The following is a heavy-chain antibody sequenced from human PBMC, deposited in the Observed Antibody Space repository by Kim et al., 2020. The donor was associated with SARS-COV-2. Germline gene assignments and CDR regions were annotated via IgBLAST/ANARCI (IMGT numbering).Heavy chain of an antibody. CDR2: INHSGST. J-gene: IGHJ4*02. Sequence: SETLSLTCAVYGGSFSGYYWSWIRQPPGKGLEWIGEINHSGSTNYNPSLKSRVTISVDTSKNQFSLKLSSVTAADTAVYYCARGAVHYYGSGSYYRQKKYYVDSCGQGTLVTVSS. D-gene: IGHD3-10*01. CDR1: GGSFSGYY. CDR3: ARGAVHYYGSGSYYRQKKYYVDS. V-gene: IGHV4-34*01.